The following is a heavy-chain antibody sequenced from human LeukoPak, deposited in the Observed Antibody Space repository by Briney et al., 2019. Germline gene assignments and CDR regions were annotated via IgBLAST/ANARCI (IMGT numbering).Heavy chain of an antibody. V-gene: IGHV3-7*01. CDR1: GFTFSSYW. D-gene: IGHD6-19*01. Sequence: GGSLRLSCAASGFTFSSYWMSWVRKAPGKGLEWVANIKQDGSEKYYVDSVKGRFTISRDNAKNSLYLQMNSLRAEDTAVYYCARGYNGWLVAFVDYWGQGTLVTVSS. J-gene: IGHJ4*02. CDR3: ARGYNGWLVAFVDY. CDR2: IKQDGSEK.